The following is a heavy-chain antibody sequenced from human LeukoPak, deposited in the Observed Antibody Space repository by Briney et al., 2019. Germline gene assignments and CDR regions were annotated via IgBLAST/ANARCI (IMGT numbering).Heavy chain of an antibody. Sequence: SVKVSCRASGDTFSSHSLSWVRQAPGQGLEWMGRIISVFGTTNYAQKFQGRLTISADESSRTAYMELSSLRSEDTAVYYCAKTFYDSSGYGYAFDIWGQGTMVTVSS. D-gene: IGHD3-22*01. CDR3: AKTFYDSSGYGYAFDI. V-gene: IGHV1-69*13. CDR1: GDTFSSHS. J-gene: IGHJ3*02. CDR2: IISVFGTT.